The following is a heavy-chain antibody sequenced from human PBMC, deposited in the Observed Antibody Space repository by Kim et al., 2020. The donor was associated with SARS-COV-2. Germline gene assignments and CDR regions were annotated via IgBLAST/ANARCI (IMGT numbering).Heavy chain of an antibody. CDR1: GFTFSSYD. V-gene: IGHV3-13*04. Sequence: GGSLRLSCAASGFTFSSYDMHWVRQATGKGLEWVSAIGTAGDTYYPGSVKGRFTISRENAKNSLYLQMNSLRAGDTAVYYCARVRRGYYYYGMDVWGQGTTVTVSS. CDR3: ARVRRGYYYYGMDV. J-gene: IGHJ6*02. CDR2: IGTAGDT.